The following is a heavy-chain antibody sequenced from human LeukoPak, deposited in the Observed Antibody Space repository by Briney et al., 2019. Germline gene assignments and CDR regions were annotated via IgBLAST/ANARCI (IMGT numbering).Heavy chain of an antibody. CDR2: IRYDGSNK. CDR1: GFTFSSYG. CDR3: AKELVPAATTRYFQH. Sequence: SGGSLGLSCAASGFTFSSYGMHWVRQAPGKGLEWVAFIRYDGSNKYYADSVKGRFTISRDNSKNTLYLQMNSLRAEDTAVYYCAKELVPAATTRYFQHWGQGTLVTVSP. V-gene: IGHV3-30*02. D-gene: IGHD2-2*01. J-gene: IGHJ1*01.